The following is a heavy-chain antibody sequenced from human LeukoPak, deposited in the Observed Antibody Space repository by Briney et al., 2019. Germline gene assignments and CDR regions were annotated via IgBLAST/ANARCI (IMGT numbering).Heavy chain of an antibody. CDR2: IRSKAYGGTT. V-gene: IGHV3-49*04. CDR1: GFTFGDYA. Sequence: PGGTLRLSCTASGFTFGDYAMSWVRQAPGKGLEWVGFIRSKAYGGTTEYAASVKGRFTISRDDSKSIAYLQMNSLKTEDTAVYYCARGDIVVVPAAAGFDYWGQGTLVTVSS. CDR3: ARGDIVVVPAAAGFDY. J-gene: IGHJ4*02. D-gene: IGHD2-2*01.